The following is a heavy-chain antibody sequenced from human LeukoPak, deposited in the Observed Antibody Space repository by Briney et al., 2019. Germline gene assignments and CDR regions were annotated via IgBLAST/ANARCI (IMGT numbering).Heavy chain of an antibody. J-gene: IGHJ3*02. Sequence: SETLSLTCAVYGGSFSGYYWSWIRQPPGKGLEWIGEINHSGSTNYNPSLKSRVTISVHTSKNQFSLKLSSVTAADTAVYYCARGLRNRTGYSYGFLNAFDIWGQGTMVSVSS. CDR1: GGSFSGYY. D-gene: IGHD5-18*01. CDR2: INHSGST. V-gene: IGHV4-34*01. CDR3: ARGLRNRTGYSYGFLNAFDI.